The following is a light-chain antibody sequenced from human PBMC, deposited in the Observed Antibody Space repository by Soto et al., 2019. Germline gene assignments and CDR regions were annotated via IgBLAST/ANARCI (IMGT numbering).Light chain of an antibody. Sequence: QSALTQPASVSGSPGQSITISCTGTSSDVGGYNYGSWYQQHPGKAPKLMIYEVSNRPSGVSNRFSGSKSGNTASLTISGLQAEDAADYYCTSYTTSSTLVVFGGGTKLTVL. CDR1: SSDVGGYNY. J-gene: IGLJ2*01. CDR2: EVS. CDR3: TSYTTSSTLVV. V-gene: IGLV2-14*01.